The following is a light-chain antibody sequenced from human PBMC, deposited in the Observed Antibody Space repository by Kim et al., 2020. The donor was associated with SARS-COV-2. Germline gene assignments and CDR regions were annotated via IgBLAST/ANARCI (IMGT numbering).Light chain of an antibody. CDR2: GAS. J-gene: IGKJ1*01. CDR3: QQYGSSPWT. CDR1: QIVSSSY. V-gene: IGKV3-20*01. Sequence: PPGLTATPSGRASQIVSSSYLAWYQQKPGQAPRLLIYGASSRATGIPDRFSGSGSGTDFTLTISRLEPEDFAVYYCQQYGSSPWTFGQGTKVEIK.